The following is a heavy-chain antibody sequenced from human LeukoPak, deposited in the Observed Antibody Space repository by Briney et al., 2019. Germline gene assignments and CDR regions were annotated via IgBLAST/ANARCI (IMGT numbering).Heavy chain of an antibody. CDR3: ARATGTTFRDAFDI. Sequence: SGPTLVNPTQTLTLTCTFSGFSLSTSGMCVSWIRQPPGKALEWLARIDWDDDKYYSTSLKTRLTISKDTSKNQVVLTMTNMDPVDTATYYCARATGTTFRDAFDIWGQGTMVTVSS. CDR2: IDWDDDK. D-gene: IGHD1-7*01. J-gene: IGHJ3*02. V-gene: IGHV2-70*11. CDR1: GFSLSTSGMC.